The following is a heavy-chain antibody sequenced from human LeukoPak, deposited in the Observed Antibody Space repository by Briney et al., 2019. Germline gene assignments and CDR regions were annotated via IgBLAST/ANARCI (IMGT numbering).Heavy chain of an antibody. CDR1: GFTLXXXX. J-gene: IGHJ4*02. CDR2: ISSNGGST. CDR3: VKESIGYCSGGSCY. Sequence: GGSLRLSCSXSGFTLXXXXXXXXXXXXXXXLXXXXAISSNGGSTYYADSXXXRXXISRXNXKXTLYLHMSSLRAENTAVYYCVKESIGYCSGGSCYWGQGTLVTVSS. D-gene: IGHD2-15*01. V-gene: IGHV3-64D*08.